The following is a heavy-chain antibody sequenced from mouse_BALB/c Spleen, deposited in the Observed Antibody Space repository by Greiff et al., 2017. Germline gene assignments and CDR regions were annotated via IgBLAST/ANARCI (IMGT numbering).Heavy chain of an antibody. CDR2: ISNGGGST. CDR1: GFTFSSYT. V-gene: IGHV5-12-2*01. Sequence: EVNVVESGGGLVQPGGSLKLSCAASGFTFSSYTMSWVRQTPEKRLEWVAYISNGGGSTYYPDTVKGRFTISRDNAKNTLYLQMSSLKSEDTAMYYCARQAYDYDYFDYWGQGTTLTVSS. CDR3: ARQAYDYDYFDY. D-gene: IGHD2-4*01. J-gene: IGHJ2*01.